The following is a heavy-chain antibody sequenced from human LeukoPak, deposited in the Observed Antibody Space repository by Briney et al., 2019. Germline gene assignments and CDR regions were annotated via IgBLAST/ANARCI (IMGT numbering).Heavy chain of an antibody. J-gene: IGHJ4*02. CDR3: ARFYFPTHFDD. D-gene: IGHD2/OR15-2a*01. CDR2: INHRGST. V-gene: IGHV4-34*01. Sequence: SETLSLTCAVYGGSFSGYYWTWNRQPPGKGLEWIGEINHRGSTDYNPSLKSRLTISVDTSQNQISLRLSSVTAADTAVYYCARFYFPTHFDDWGQGTLITVSS. CDR1: GGSFSGYY.